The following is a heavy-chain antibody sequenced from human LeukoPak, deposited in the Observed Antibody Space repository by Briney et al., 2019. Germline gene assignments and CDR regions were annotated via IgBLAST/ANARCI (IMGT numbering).Heavy chain of an antibody. V-gene: IGHV4-34*01. Sequence: SETLSLTCAVYGGSFSGYYWSWIRQPPGKGLEWIGEINHSRSTNYNPSLKSRVTISVDTSKNQFSLKLSSVTAADTAVYYCARGRCKGNLRLGELSLGYWGQGTLVTVSS. J-gene: IGHJ4*02. D-gene: IGHD3-16*02. CDR2: INHSRST. CDR3: ARGRCKGNLRLGELSLGY. CDR1: GGSFSGYY.